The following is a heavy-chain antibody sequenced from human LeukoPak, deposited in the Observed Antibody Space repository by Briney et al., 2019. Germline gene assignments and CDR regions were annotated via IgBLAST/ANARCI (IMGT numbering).Heavy chain of an antibody. CDR2: IYHSGSA. D-gene: IGHD5-18*01. V-gene: IGHV4-34*01. J-gene: IGHJ4*02. CDR1: GGSFSGYY. CDR3: ARDVGTALVTGDY. Sequence: SETLSLTCAVYGGSFSGYYWSWIRQPPGKGLEWIGEIYHSGSANYNPSLKSRVTISVDKSKNQLSLKLISVTAADTAVYYCARDVGTALVTGDYWGQGTLVTVSS.